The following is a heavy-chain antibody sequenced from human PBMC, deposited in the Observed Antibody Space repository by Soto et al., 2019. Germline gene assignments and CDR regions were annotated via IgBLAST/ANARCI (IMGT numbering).Heavy chain of an antibody. V-gene: IGHV4-4*07. D-gene: IGHD5-18*01. Sequence: KTSETLSLTCTVSGGSFSPDYWSWIRQPAGKGLEWIGRIYSSGSTNYNPSLKSRVTMSVDTSQNQFSLKLTSVTAAVTVVYYCARGVGYRYGFLNWFDPWGQGTLVTVSS. CDR1: GGSFSPDY. CDR2: IYSSGST. J-gene: IGHJ5*02. CDR3: ARGVGYRYGFLNWFDP.